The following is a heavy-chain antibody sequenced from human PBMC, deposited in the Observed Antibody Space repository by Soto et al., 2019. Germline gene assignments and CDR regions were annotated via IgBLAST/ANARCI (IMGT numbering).Heavy chain of an antibody. V-gene: IGHV4-39*01. CDR3: SRRAPAGFDP. J-gene: IGHJ5*02. Sequence: ETLSLHGGVSVGSFGSMDYYWGWIRQAPGKGLEWIGSINYSGSTYYNPSLKSRVTISVDTSRNQFSLKLSSVTAADTALYYCSRRAPAGFDPWGQGTLVTV. CDR2: INYSGST. CDR1: VGSFGSMDYY.